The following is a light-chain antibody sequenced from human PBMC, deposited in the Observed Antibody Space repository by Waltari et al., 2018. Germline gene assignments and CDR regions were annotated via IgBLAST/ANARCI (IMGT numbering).Light chain of an antibody. Sequence: QSALTQPASVSGSPGQSITISCTGTSSDVGGYNYVSWYQQHPGKAPKLMIYEFSNRPSGVSNCFSGSKSVNTASVTISGLQAEYEADYYCSSYTSSSTLYVVFGGGTKLTVL. J-gene: IGLJ2*01. CDR3: SSYTSSSTLYVV. CDR2: EFS. V-gene: IGLV2-14*01. CDR1: SSDVGGYNY.